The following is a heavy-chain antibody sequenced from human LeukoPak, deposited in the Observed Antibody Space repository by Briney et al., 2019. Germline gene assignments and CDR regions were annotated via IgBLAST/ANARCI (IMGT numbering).Heavy chain of an antibody. CDR2: IKQDGNEK. CDR3: ARVLAYYDTLTGYPSDY. CDR1: GFRFNTFW. V-gene: IGHV3-7*01. J-gene: IGHJ4*02. D-gene: IGHD3-9*01. Sequence: PGGSLRLSCAASGFRFNTFWMSWVRQAPGKGLEWVANIKQDGNEKYYADSVKGRFTISRDNAKNSLYLQMNSLRAEDTAAYYCARVLAYYDTLTGYPSDYWGQGTLVTVSS.